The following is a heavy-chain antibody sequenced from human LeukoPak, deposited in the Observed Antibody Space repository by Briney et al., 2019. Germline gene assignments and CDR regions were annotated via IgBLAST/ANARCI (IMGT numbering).Heavy chain of an antibody. Sequence: PGGSLRLSCAASGFTFSSYAMHWVRQAPGKGLEWVAVISYDGSNKYYADSVKGRFTISRDNAKNSLFLQMNSLGAEDTAVYFCARGSGVTMIVDSFDYWGQGTLVTVSS. D-gene: IGHD3-22*01. V-gene: IGHV3-30*04. CDR3: ARGSGVTMIVDSFDY. CDR1: GFTFSSYA. J-gene: IGHJ4*02. CDR2: ISYDGSNK.